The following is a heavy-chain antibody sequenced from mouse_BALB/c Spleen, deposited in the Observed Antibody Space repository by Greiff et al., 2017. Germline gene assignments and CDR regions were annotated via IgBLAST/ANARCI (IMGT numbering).Heavy chain of an antibody. V-gene: IGHV1S137*01. J-gene: IGHJ2*01. CDR3: ARSIYYGNYVNYFDY. CDR2: ISTYYGDA. Sequence: LVRPGVSVKISCKGSGYTFTDYAMHWVKQSHAKSLEWIGVISTYYGDASYNQKFKGKATMTVDKSSSTAYMELARLTSEDSAIYYCARSIYYGNYVNYFDYWGQGTTLTVSS. D-gene: IGHD2-1*01. CDR1: GYTFTDYA.